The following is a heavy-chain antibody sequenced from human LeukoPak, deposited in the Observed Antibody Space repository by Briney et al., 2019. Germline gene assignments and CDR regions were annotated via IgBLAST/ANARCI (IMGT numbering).Heavy chain of an antibody. CDR1: GFIFSNYA. J-gene: IGHJ4*02. CDR2: IYSRSDNT. Sequence: GASLTLSCAASGFIFSNYARYWLRQAPGKGLEWVSAIYSRSDNTYYADSVRGMFTLSRDSSKNTLYLQMNSLRADDTAVYYCSKWGDYDVLTGYYVSDFWGQRTLVTVSS. CDR3: SKWGDYDVLTGYYVSDF. D-gene: IGHD3-9*01. V-gene: IGHV3-23*01.